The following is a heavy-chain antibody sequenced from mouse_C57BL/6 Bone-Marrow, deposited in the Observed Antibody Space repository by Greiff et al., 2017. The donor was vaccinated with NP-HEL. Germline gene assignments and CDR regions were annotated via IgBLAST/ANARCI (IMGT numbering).Heavy chain of an antibody. V-gene: IGHV1-26*01. Sequence: VQLQQSGPELVKPGASVKISCKASGYTFTDYYMNWVRQSHGKSLEWIGDINPNNGGSSYNQRFKGKATLTVDKSSSTAYMELRSLTSEDSAVYNCARDYYGSSWYLDVWGTGTTVTVSS. CDR3: ARDYYGSSWYLDV. D-gene: IGHD1-1*01. CDR2: INPNNGGS. CDR1: GYTFTDYY. J-gene: IGHJ1*03.